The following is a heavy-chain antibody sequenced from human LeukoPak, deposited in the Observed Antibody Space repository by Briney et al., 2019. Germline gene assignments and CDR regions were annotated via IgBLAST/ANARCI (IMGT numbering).Heavy chain of an antibody. Sequence: SETLSLTRAVYGGSFSGYYWSWIRQPPGKGLEWIGEINHSGSTNYNPSLKSRVTISVDTSKNQFSLKLSSVTAADTAVYYCARVLRGVTFDAFDIWGQGTMVTVSS. D-gene: IGHD3-10*01. CDR2: INHSGST. V-gene: IGHV4-34*01. J-gene: IGHJ3*02. CDR3: ARVLRGVTFDAFDI. CDR1: GGSFSGYY.